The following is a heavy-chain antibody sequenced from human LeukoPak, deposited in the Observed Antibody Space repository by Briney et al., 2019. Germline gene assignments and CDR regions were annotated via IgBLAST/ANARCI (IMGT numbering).Heavy chain of an antibody. CDR1: GYSINTGYY. CDR3: AQSSFITMIGGTPDAFDI. J-gene: IGHJ3*02. V-gene: IGHV4-38-2*02. D-gene: IGHD3-22*01. CDR2: IYHSGST. Sequence: PSETLSLTCTVSGYSINTGYYWGWIRQPPGKGLEWIGIIYHSGSTYYNTSLESRVTISVDTSKNQFSLKLSSVTAADTAVYYCAQSSFITMIGGTPDAFDIWGQGTMVTVSS.